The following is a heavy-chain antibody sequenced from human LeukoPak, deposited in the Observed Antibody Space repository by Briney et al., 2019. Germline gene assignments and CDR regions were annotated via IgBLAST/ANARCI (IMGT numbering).Heavy chain of an antibody. CDR2: INSDGSTT. CDR3: ARRGATRVAFDI. D-gene: IGHD1-26*01. V-gene: IGHV3-74*01. Sequence: GGSLRLSCAASGFTFSSYWMHWVRQAPGKGLVWVSRINSDGSTTSYEDSVKGRFTISRDNAKNTLYLQMNSLRAEDTAVYYCARRGATRVAFDIWGQGTMVTVSS. J-gene: IGHJ3*02. CDR1: GFTFSSYW.